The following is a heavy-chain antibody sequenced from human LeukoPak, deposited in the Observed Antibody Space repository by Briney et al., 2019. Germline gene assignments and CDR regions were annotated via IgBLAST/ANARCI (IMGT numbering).Heavy chain of an antibody. D-gene: IGHD2-15*01. J-gene: IGHJ5*02. CDR2: INHSGST. CDR1: GGSFSDYY. V-gene: IGHV4-34*01. Sequence: PSETLSLTCAVYGGSFSDYYWSWIRQPPGKGLEWIGEINHSGSTNYNPSLKSRVTISVDTSKNQFSLKLSSVTAADTAVYYCARGVTNCSGGSCYSRHNWFDPWGQGTLVTVSS. CDR3: ARGVTNCSGGSCYSRHNWFDP.